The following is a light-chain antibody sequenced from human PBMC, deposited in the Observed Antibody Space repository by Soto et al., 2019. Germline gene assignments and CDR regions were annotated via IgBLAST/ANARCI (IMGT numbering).Light chain of an antibody. V-gene: IGKV3-20*01. CDR3: QHYGSSPHT. CDR2: GAS. CDR1: QSVSSSY. Sequence: EIVLTQSPGTLSLSPGERATLSCRASQSVSSSYLAWYQQKPDQAPRLLIYGASSRATGIPDRFSGSGSGTDFPLTISRLEPEDFTVYYCQHYGSSPHTFGQGTKLEIK. J-gene: IGKJ2*01.